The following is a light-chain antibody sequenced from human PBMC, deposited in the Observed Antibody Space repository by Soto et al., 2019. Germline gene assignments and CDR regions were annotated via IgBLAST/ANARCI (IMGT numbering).Light chain of an antibody. CDR1: QSISGW. Sequence: DIQMTQSPSSLSASVGYRVTITCRASQSISGWLAWYQQKPGKAPKLLISDASTLQSGVPSRFSGGGSGTEFTLTVSSLQPDDFATYHCQQYNSYPWTFGQGTTGDTK. V-gene: IGKV1-5*01. J-gene: IGKJ1*01. CDR3: QQYNSYPWT. CDR2: DAS.